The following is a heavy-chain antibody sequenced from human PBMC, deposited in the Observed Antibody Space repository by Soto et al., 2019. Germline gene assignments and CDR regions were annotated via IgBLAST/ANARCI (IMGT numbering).Heavy chain of an antibody. CDR3: ARDARGKTGTTGDYFDY. D-gene: IGHD1-1*01. CDR1: GGSFSGYY. CDR2: INHSGST. Sequence: PSETLSLTCAVYGGSFSGYYWSWIRQPPGKGLEWIGEINHSGSTNYNPSLKSRVTISVDTSKNQFSLKLSSVTAADTAVYYCARDARGKTGTTGDYFDYWGQGTLVTVSS. V-gene: IGHV4-34*01. J-gene: IGHJ4*02.